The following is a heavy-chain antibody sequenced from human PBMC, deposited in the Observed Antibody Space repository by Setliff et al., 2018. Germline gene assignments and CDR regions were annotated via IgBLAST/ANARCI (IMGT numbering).Heavy chain of an antibody. CDR3: ARVEEFYYDRSGYYASGAFGL. V-gene: IGHV1-69*13. Sequence: SVKVSCKASGGTFSGYGISWVRQAPGQGLEWMGGIIPIFGTANYAQKFQGRVTITADESTSTAYMELSSLRSEDTAVYYCARVEEFYYDRSGYYASGAFGLWGQGTMVTVSS. CDR1: GGTFSGYG. CDR2: IIPIFGTA. D-gene: IGHD3-22*01. J-gene: IGHJ3*01.